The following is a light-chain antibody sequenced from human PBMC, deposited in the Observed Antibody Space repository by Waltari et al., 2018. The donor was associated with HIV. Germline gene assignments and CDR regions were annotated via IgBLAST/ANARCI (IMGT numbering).Light chain of an antibody. CDR2: GAS. V-gene: IGKV3-20*01. CDR3: QQYGSSPPVT. J-gene: IGKJ5*01. CDR1: QSISSSY. Sequence: EIVLTQSPGTLSLSPGERATLSCRASQSISSSYLAWYQQKPGQAPRLLMYGASNRATGIPDRFSGSGSGTDFTLNISRLEPEDFAVYYCQQYGSSPPVTFGQGTRLEIK.